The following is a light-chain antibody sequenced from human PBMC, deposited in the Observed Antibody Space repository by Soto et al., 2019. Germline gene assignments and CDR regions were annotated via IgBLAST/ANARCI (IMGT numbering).Light chain of an antibody. CDR2: GAS. CDR3: QQYYNWPVT. Sequence: EILMTQSPATLSVSPGETGTVSCRASRSVSNRLAWYQHKPGQAPRLLISGASNGATGIPPKFSGSGSGTEFTLTVDSLQSDDIAVYYCQQYYNWPVTVSGGTKVDSK. J-gene: IGKJ4*01. CDR1: RSVSNR. V-gene: IGKV3-15*01.